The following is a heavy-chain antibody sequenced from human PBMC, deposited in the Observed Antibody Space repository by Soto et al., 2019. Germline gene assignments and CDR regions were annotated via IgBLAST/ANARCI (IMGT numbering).Heavy chain of an antibody. D-gene: IGHD5-12*01. V-gene: IGHV4-59*01. CDR2: IYYSGST. J-gene: IGHJ5*02. CDR1: GDSISSYY. Sequence: SETLSLTCSVSGDSISSYYWSWIRQPPGKGLEWIGYIYYSGSTNYNPSFKSRVTISVDTPKIQFSLKLTSVTAADTAVYYCARGVATIGPWGQGTLVTVSS. CDR3: ARGVATIGP.